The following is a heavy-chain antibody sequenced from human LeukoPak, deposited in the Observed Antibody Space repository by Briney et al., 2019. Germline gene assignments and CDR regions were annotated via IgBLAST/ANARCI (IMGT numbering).Heavy chain of an antibody. D-gene: IGHD3-22*01. CDR1: GGSFSGYY. CDR2: INHSGSA. Sequence: PSETLSLTCAVSGGSFSGYYCTWIRQPPGQGLEWIGEINHSGSANYNPSLKSRVTISLDTSKNQFSLKLSSVTAADTAVYYCAVSGYFDSRGYYPLDYWGQGTLVTVSS. CDR3: AVSGYFDSRGYYPLDY. V-gene: IGHV4-34*01. J-gene: IGHJ4*02.